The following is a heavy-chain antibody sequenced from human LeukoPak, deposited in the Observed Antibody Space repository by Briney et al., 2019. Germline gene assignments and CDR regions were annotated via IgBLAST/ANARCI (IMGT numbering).Heavy chain of an antibody. CDR2: IYTSGST. J-gene: IGHJ5*02. D-gene: IGHD3-10*01. CDR3: ARDGRYGSGSYYIEWFGP. V-gene: IGHV4-4*07. Sequence: PSETLSLTCTVSGGSISSYYWSWIRQPAGKGLEWIGRIYTSGSTNYNPSLKSRVTMSVDTSKNQFSLKLSSVTAADTAVYYCARDGRYGSGSYYIEWFGPWGQGTLVTVSS. CDR1: GGSISSYY.